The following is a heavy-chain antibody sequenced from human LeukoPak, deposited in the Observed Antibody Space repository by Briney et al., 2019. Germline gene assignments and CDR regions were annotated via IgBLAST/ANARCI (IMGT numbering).Heavy chain of an antibody. CDR1: GFTFSSYA. D-gene: IGHD3-3*01. V-gene: IGHV3-23*01. J-gene: IGHJ4*02. CDR3: AVGRYDFWSGYNYYFDY. Sequence: GGSLRLSCAASGFTFSSYAMSWVRQAPGKGLGWVSAISGSGGSTYYADSVKGRFTISRDNSKNTLYLQMNSLRAEDTAVYYCAVGRYDFWSGYNYYFDYWGQGTLVTVSS. CDR2: ISGSGGST.